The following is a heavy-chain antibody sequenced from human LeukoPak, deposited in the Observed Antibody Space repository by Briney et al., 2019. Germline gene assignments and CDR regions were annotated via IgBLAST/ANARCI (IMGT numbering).Heavy chain of an antibody. V-gene: IGHV3-7*01. Sequence: GSLRLSCAASGFTFSSYWMSWVRQAPGKGLEWVANIKQDGSEKYYVDSVKGRFTISRDNAKNSLYLQMNSLRAEDTAVYYCAREKYNWNDDLNYFDYWGQGTLVTVSS. D-gene: IGHD1-1*01. J-gene: IGHJ4*02. CDR1: GFTFSSYW. CDR2: IKQDGSEK. CDR3: AREKYNWNDDLNYFDY.